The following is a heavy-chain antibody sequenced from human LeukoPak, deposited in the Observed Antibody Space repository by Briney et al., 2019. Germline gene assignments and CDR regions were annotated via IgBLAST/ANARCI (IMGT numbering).Heavy chain of an antibody. CDR1: GFTFSSYA. Sequence: GGSLRLSCAASGFTFSSYAMSWVRQAPGKGLEWVSAISGSGGSTYYADSVKGRFTISRDNSKNTLYLQMHSLRAEDPAVHYCAXGPRXXXXXGXXXXXXWGQGTLXTVSS. V-gene: IGHV3-23*01. CDR3: AXGPRXXXXXGXXXXXX. CDR2: ISGSGGST. J-gene: IGHJ4*02. D-gene: IGHD3-3*01.